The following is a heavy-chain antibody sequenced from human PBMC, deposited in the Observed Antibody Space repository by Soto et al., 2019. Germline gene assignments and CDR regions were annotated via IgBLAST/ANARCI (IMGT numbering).Heavy chain of an antibody. V-gene: IGHV3-7*01. CDR1: GFTFSSYW. J-gene: IGHJ5*02. CDR3: AREEADSSADLIDP. D-gene: IGHD6-19*01. Sequence: EVQLVESGGGLVQPGGSLRLSCAASGFTFSSYWMSWVRQAPGKGLEWVANIKQDGSEKYYVDSVKGRFTISRDNAKNSLYLQMNRLRGEDTAVYYCAREEADSSADLIDPWGQGTLVTVSS. CDR2: IKQDGSEK.